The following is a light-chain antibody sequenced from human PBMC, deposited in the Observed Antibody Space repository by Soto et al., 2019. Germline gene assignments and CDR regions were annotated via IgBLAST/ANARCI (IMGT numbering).Light chain of an antibody. J-gene: IGLJ1*01. CDR3: TSFADPYNWV. CDR2: EVD. V-gene: IGLV2-8*01. CDR1: SSDVGGYNR. Sequence: QSVRTQPPSASWSPGHLVTIPCTGTSSDVGGYNRVSWYLHHPGKAPKLILYEVDKRPSGVPDRFSGSKSGNTASLTVSGLQAEDEAEYYCTSFADPYNWVFGTGTKVTGL.